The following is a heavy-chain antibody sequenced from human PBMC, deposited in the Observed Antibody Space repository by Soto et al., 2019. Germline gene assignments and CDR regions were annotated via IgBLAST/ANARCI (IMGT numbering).Heavy chain of an antibody. Sequence: QVQLVQSGAEVKKPGASVKVSCKASGYTFTSYGISWVRQAPGQGLEWMGWISAYNGNTNYAQKLQGRVTMTTDTSTSTAYMELRSLSSDDTAVYYCARPVQDSSSWYPLVDYYYYYGMDVWGQGTTVTVSS. CDR2: ISAYNGNT. D-gene: IGHD6-13*01. CDR3: ARPVQDSSSWYPLVDYYYYYGMDV. CDR1: GYTFTSYG. V-gene: IGHV1-18*01. J-gene: IGHJ6*02.